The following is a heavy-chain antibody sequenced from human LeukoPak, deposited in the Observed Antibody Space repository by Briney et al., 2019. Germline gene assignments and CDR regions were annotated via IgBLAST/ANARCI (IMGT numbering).Heavy chain of an antibody. V-gene: IGHV1-3*01. CDR1: GYTFTSYA. D-gene: IGHD3-3*01. Sequence: ASVKVSCKASGYTFTSYAMHWVRQAPGQRLEWMGWINAGNGNTKYSQKFQGRVTITRDTSASIAYMELSSLRSEDTAVYYCARGQYYDFWSGYFYDAFDICGQGTMVTVSS. CDR2: INAGNGNT. CDR3: ARGQYYDFWSGYFYDAFDI. J-gene: IGHJ3*02.